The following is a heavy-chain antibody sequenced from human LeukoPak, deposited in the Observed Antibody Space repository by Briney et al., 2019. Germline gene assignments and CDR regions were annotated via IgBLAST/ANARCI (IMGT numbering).Heavy chain of an antibody. Sequence: GGSLRLSCAASGFTVSSNYMSWVRQSPGKELEWLSVIYSGGSTYYADSVKGRFNIYRDHSKNTLYLQLNSLRAEDTAVYYCARNRDYGQTGYFDYWGQGTLVTVSS. CDR3: ARNRDYGQTGYFDY. V-gene: IGHV3-66*01. D-gene: IGHD4/OR15-4a*01. J-gene: IGHJ4*02. CDR1: GFTVSSNY. CDR2: IYSGGST.